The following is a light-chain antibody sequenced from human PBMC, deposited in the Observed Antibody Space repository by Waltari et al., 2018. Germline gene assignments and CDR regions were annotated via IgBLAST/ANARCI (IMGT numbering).Light chain of an antibody. CDR1: QSISTN. Sequence: ELGMTQSPSTLSVSPGDRATLSCRASQSISTNVAWYQQKPGQSPRLLIYGASTRDTGIPARFSGSGSGTEFTLTICSLQSEDFAVYFCQQYNRWPQLAFGGGTKVEI. CDR2: GAS. CDR3: QQYNRWPQLA. V-gene: IGKV3-15*01. J-gene: IGKJ4*01.